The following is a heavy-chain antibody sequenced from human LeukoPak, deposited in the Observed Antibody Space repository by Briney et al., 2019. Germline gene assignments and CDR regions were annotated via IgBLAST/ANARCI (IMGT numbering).Heavy chain of an antibody. CDR3: ARDLSIYCSSTSCYRRYYYYGMDV. J-gene: IGHJ6*02. Sequence: GGSLRLSCAASGFTFSSYAMHWVRQAPGKGLEWVAVISYDGSNKYYADSVKGRFTISRDNSKNTLYLQMNSLRAEDTAVYYCARDLSIYCSSTSCYRRYYYYGMDVWGQGTTVTVSS. CDR1: GFTFSSYA. V-gene: IGHV3-30*04. CDR2: ISYDGSNK. D-gene: IGHD2-2*02.